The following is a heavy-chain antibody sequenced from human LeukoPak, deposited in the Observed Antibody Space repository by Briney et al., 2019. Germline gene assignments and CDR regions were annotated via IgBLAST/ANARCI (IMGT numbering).Heavy chain of an antibody. CDR1: GFTFRSYS. Sequence: GGSLRLSCAASGFTFRSYSMNWVRQAPGKGLEWVSSISSSSSYIYYADSVKGRFTISRDNAKNSLYLQMNSLRAEDTAVYYCARMDLGYCSGGSCPRHFDYWGQGTLVTVSS. J-gene: IGHJ4*02. D-gene: IGHD2-15*01. CDR2: ISSSSSYI. CDR3: ARMDLGYCSGGSCPRHFDY. V-gene: IGHV3-21*01.